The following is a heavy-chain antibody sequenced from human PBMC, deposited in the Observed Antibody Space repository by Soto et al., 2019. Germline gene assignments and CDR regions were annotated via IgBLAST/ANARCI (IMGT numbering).Heavy chain of an antibody. J-gene: IGHJ5*01. CDR3: ATPFDSSGWFAY. Sequence: GESLKISCKGSGYSFTSHWIGWVRQMPGKGLEYMGIIWPGDSDTRYSPSFQGQVTISADKSTSTAYLQWSSLKASDTAMYYCATPFDSSGWFAYWGQGTLVTVSS. CDR2: IWPGDSDT. D-gene: IGHD6-19*01. CDR1: GYSFTSHW. V-gene: IGHV5-51*01.